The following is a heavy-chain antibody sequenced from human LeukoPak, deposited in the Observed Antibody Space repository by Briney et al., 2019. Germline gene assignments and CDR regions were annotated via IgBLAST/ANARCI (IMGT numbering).Heavy chain of an antibody. CDR3: AKSKFVTSGYDGSLEC. V-gene: IGHV3-23*01. J-gene: IGHJ4*02. Sequence: PGGSLRLSCAASGFTFNNDAMSWVRQAPGKGLEWVSGISGSGISTYYADSVKGRFTISRDKSKNTLYLQMNSLRAEDTAVYYCAKSKFVTSGYDGSLECWGQGTLVTVSS. D-gene: IGHD5-12*01. CDR1: GFTFNNDA. CDR2: ISGSGIST.